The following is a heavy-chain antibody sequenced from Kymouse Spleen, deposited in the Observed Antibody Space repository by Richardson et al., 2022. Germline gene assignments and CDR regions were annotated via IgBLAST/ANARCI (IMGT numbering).Heavy chain of an antibody. Sequence: QVQLQESGPGLVKPSETLSLTCTVSGGSISSYYWSWIRQPPGKGLEWIGYIYYSGSTNYNPSLKSRVTISVDTSKNQFSLKLSSVTAADTAVYYCARDQGSSGWFDYWGQGTLVTVSS. D-gene: IGHD6-19*01. CDR2: IYYSGST. CDR1: GGSISSYY. V-gene: IGHV4-59*01. CDR3: ARDQGSSGWFDY. J-gene: IGHJ4*02.